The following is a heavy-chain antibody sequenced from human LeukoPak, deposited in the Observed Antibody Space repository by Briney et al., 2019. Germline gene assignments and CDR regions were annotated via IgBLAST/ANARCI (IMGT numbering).Heavy chain of an antibody. V-gene: IGHV3-30-3*02. CDR1: GFTFSSYA. Sequence: GRSLRLSCAASGFTFSSYAMHWVRQTPGKGLEWVAVISYDGSNKYYADSVKGRFTISRDNSKNTLYLQMNSLRAEDTAVYYCAKIQRGVGATDYWGQGTLVTVSS. CDR2: ISYDGSNK. CDR3: AKIQRGVGATDY. D-gene: IGHD1-26*01. J-gene: IGHJ4*02.